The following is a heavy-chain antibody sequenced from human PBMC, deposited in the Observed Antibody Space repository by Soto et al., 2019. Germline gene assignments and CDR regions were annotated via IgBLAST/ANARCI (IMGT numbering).Heavy chain of an antibody. D-gene: IGHD1-26*01. CDR3: AAGGGSRYSYYGMDV. CDR2: ISYDGSNK. CDR1: GFTFSSYG. J-gene: IGHJ6*02. V-gene: IGHV3-30*03. Sequence: QVQLVESGGGVVQPGRSLRLSCAASGFTFSSYGMHWVRQAPGKGLEWVAVISYDGSNKYYADSVKGRFTISRDNSKNTLYLQMNSLRAEDTALYYCAAGGGSRYSYYGMDVWGQGTTVTVSS.